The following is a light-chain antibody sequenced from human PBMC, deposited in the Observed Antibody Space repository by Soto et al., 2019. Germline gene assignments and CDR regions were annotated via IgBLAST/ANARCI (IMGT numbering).Light chain of an antibody. CDR1: QGISSY. J-gene: IGKJ1*01. Sequence: DIQMTQSPSTLSASVGDTVTVPCRASQGISSYLAWYQQKPGKAPKLLIYDASSLESGVPSRFSGSGSGTEFTLTISSLQPDDFATYYCQQYNSYWTFGQGTKVDIK. CDR2: DAS. CDR3: QQYNSYWT. V-gene: IGKV1-5*01.